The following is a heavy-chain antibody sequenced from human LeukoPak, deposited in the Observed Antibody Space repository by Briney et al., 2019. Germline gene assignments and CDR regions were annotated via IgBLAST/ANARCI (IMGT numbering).Heavy chain of an antibody. Sequence: KPSDTLSLTCTVSGGSISSYYWSWIRQPPGEGLEWIGYIYYSGSTNYNPSLKSRVTISVDTSKNQFSLKLSSVTAADTAVYYCARGRDGYPDYWGQGTLVTVSS. J-gene: IGHJ4*02. D-gene: IGHD5-24*01. CDR2: IYYSGST. V-gene: IGHV4-59*07. CDR3: ARGRDGYPDY. CDR1: GGSISSYY.